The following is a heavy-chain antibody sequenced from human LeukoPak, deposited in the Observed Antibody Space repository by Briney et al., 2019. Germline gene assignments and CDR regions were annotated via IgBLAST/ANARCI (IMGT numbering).Heavy chain of an antibody. CDR2: IYTSGST. V-gene: IGHV4-61*02. D-gene: IGHD3-22*01. CDR3: ARGRDSSGYNDAFDI. CDR1: GGSISSSSYY. J-gene: IGHJ3*02. Sequence: SETLSLTCTVSGGSISSSSYYWSWIRQPAGKGLEWIGRIYTSGSTNYNPSLTSRVTISVDTSTDQFSLELSSVTAADTAVYYCARGRDSSGYNDAFDIWGQGTMVTVSS.